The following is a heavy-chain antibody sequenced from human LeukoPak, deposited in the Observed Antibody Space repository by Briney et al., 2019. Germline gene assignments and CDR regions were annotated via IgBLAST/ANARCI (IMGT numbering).Heavy chain of an antibody. CDR2: MFYSGST. V-gene: IGHV4-31*03. Sequence: SETLSLTCTVSGGSISSGGYYWSWIYQHPGKGLEWIGCMFYSGSTYYNPSLKSRVTISVDTSKNQFSLKLSSVTAADTAVYYCARETSNWGSYYYYGMDVWGQGTTVTVSS. CDR3: ARETSNWGSYYYYGMDV. CDR1: GGSISSGGYY. D-gene: IGHD7-27*01. J-gene: IGHJ6*02.